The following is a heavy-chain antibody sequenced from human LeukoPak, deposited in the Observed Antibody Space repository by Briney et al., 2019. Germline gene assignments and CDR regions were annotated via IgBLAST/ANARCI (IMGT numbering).Heavy chain of an antibody. J-gene: IGHJ4*02. CDR3: ARLGSYWGAFDY. V-gene: IGHV4-59*01. Sequence: PSETLSLTCTVSGGSISIYYWSWIRQPPGKGLEWIGYIYYSGGTNYNPSLKSRVTISVDTSKNQFSLKLSSVTAADTAVYYCARLGSYWGAFDYWGQGTLVTVSS. CDR2: IYYSGGT. CDR1: GGSISIYY. D-gene: IGHD3-10*01.